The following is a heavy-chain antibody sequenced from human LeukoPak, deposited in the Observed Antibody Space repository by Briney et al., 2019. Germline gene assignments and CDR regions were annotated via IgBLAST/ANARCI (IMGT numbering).Heavy chain of an antibody. V-gene: IGHV3-33*01. D-gene: IGHD3-3*01. CDR1: GFTFSSYG. CDR3: ARDHATIFGVVISSNYYYGMDV. CDR2: IWYDGSDK. Sequence: PGGSLRLSCAASGFTFSSYGMHWVRQAPGKGLEWVAVIWYDGSDKYYADSVKGRFTISRDNSKNTLYLQMNSLRAEDTAVYYCARDHATIFGVVISSNYYYGMDVWGQGTTVSVSS. J-gene: IGHJ6*02.